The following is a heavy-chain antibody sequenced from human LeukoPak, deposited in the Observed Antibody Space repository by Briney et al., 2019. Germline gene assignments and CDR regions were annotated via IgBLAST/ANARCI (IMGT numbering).Heavy chain of an antibody. CDR2: ISVYNGRT. J-gene: IGHJ4*02. D-gene: IGHD4-23*01. CDR1: GYDFSSYG. Sequence: ASVNVSCKASGYDFSSYGTSWVRQAPGQGLQWMGWISVYNGRTNYAPLQGRVTMTTDTSTGTAYMELRSLRPDDTARYYCARHMTTVVTSLDFWGQGTLVTVSS. V-gene: IGHV1-18*01. CDR3: ARHMTTVVTSLDF.